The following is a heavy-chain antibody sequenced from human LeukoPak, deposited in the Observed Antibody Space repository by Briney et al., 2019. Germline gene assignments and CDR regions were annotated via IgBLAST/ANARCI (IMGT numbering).Heavy chain of an antibody. V-gene: IGHV4-34*01. CDR2: INHSGST. CDR1: GGSFSGYY. D-gene: IGHD3-22*01. CDR3: ARGGPRGRSYYYDSSGYGPDY. Sequence: SETLSLTCAVYGGSFSGYYWSWIRQPPGKGLEWIGEINHSGSTNYNPSLKSRVTISVVTSKNQFSLKLSSVTAADTAVYYCARGGPRGRSYYYDSSGYGPDYWGQGTLVTVSS. J-gene: IGHJ4*02.